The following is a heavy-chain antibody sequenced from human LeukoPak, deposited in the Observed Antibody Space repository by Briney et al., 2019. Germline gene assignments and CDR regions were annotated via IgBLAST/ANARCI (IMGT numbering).Heavy chain of an antibody. CDR1: GGSISSYY. CDR2: IYYSGST. Sequence: SETLSLTCTVSGGSISSYYWSWIRQPPGKGLEWIGYIYYSGSTNYNPSLKSRVTISVDTSKNQFSLKLYSVTAADTAVYYCARHTSYGGNSAFGNWGQGTLVTVSS. J-gene: IGHJ4*02. V-gene: IGHV4-59*08. CDR3: ARHTSYGGNSAFGN. D-gene: IGHD4-23*01.